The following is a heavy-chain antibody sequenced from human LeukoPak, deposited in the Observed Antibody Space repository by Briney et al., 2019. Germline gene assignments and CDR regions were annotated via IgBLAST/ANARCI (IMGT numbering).Heavy chain of an antibody. Sequence: ASVKVSCKASGYTFTSYGISWVRQAPGQGLEWMGWISAYNGNTNYAQKLQGRVTMTTDTSTSTAYMELRSLRSDDTAVYYCAREGGMYYDLWSGYYGPDYWGQGTLVTVSS. CDR2: ISAYNGNT. V-gene: IGHV1-18*01. D-gene: IGHD3-3*01. CDR3: AREGGMYYDLWSGYYGPDY. J-gene: IGHJ4*02. CDR1: GYTFTSYG.